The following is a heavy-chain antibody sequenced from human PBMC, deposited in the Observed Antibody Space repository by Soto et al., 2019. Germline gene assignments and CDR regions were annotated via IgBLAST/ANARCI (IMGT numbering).Heavy chain of an antibody. D-gene: IGHD3-10*01. J-gene: IGHJ6*02. CDR2: IIPILGIA. V-gene: IGHV1-69*02. CDR3: ASLMSSGYYYGMDV. Sequence: QVQLVQSVAEVKKPGSSVKVSCKASGGTFSSYNFSWVRQAPGQGLEWMGRIIPILGIANYAQKFQGRVTITADKSTSTAYMELSSLRSEDTAVYYCASLMSSGYYYGMDVWGQGTTVTVSS. CDR1: GGTFSSYN.